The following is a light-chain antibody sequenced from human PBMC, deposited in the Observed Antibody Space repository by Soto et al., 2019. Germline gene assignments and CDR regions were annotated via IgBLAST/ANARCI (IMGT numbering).Light chain of an antibody. CDR2: GAS. V-gene: IGKV3-20*01. CDR3: HQYGLSPPYT. Sequence: EIVLTQSPGTLSLSPGARATLSCRASQSVDRNYLAWYQHKPGQAPRLLIYGASTRATGIPDRFSGSGSGTDFTLTISRLEPEDFAVYYCHQYGLSPPYTFGPGTKV. CDR1: QSVDRNY. J-gene: IGKJ3*01.